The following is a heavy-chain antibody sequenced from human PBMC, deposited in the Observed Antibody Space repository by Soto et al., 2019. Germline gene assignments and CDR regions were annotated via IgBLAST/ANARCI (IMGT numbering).Heavy chain of an antibody. CDR3: ARRYGGNFDY. V-gene: IGHV4-39*07. CDR1: GGSISSNFYY. CDR2: IYYRGST. Sequence: SETLSLTCTVSGGSISSNFYYWGWIRQPPGKGLQWIGNIYYRGSTNYNPSLKSPVTISVDTSKNQFSLKLRSVTGADTAVYYCARRYGGNFDYWGQGTLVTVSS. J-gene: IGHJ4*02. D-gene: IGHD1-26*01.